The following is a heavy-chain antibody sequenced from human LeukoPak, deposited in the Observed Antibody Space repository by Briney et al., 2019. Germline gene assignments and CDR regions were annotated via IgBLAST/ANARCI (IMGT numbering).Heavy chain of an antibody. CDR3: ARDWELGDFDY. CDR2: INPNSAGT. D-gene: IGHD1-26*01. J-gene: IGHJ4*02. V-gene: IGHV1-2*06. Sequence: ASVKVSCTASRYTFTGYYMHWVRQAPGQGLEWMGRINPNSAGTNYAQKFQGRVAMTRDTSISTAYMELSRLRSDDTAVYYCARDWELGDFDYWGQGTLVTVSS. CDR1: RYTFTGYY.